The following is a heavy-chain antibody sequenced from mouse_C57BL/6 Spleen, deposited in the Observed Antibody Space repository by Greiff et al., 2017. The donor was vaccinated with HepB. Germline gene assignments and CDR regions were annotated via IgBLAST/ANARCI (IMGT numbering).Heavy chain of an antibody. J-gene: IGHJ2*01. V-gene: IGHV1-19*01. D-gene: IGHD1-1*01. Sequence: EVQLQQSGPVLVKPGASVKMSCKASGYTFTDYYMNWVKQSHGKSLEWIGVINPYNGGTSYNQKFKGKATLTVDKSSSTAYMELNSLTSEDSAVYYCARFDYGSDYFDYWGQGTTLTVSS. CDR1: GYTFTDYY. CDR3: ARFDYGSDYFDY. CDR2: INPYNGGT.